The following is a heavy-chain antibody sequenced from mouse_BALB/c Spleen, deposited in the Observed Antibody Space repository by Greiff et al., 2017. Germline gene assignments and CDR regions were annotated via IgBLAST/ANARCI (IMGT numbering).Heavy chain of an antibody. CDR2: INPSNGGT. D-gene: IGHD2-1*01. J-gene: IGHJ4*01. V-gene: IGHV1S81*02. CDR1: GYTFTSYY. Sequence: QVQLQQSGAELVKPGASVKLSCKASGYTFTSYYMYWVKQRPGQGLEWIGEINPSNGGTNFNEKFKSKATLTVDKSSSTAYMQLSSLTSEDSAVYYCTRGDYGNSWFAYWGQGTSVTVSS. CDR3: TRGDYGNSWFAY.